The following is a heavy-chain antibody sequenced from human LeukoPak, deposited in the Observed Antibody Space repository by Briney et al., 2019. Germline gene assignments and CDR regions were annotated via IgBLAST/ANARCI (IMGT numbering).Heavy chain of an antibody. J-gene: IGHJ4*02. CDR2: IYYSGST. CDR1: GGSISSSSYY. CDR3: ARGGEGISARWYNAHY. V-gene: IGHV4-39*07. D-gene: IGHD1-14*01. Sequence: SETLSLTCTVSGGSISSSSYYWGWIRQPPGKGLEWIGSIYYSGSTYYNPSLKSRVTISVDRSKNQFSLKLSSVTAADTAVYYCARGGEGISARWYNAHYWGQGTLVTVSS.